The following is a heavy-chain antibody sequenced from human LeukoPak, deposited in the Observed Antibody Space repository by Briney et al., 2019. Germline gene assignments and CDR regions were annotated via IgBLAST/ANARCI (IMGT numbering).Heavy chain of an antibody. CDR3: ARGGSYCSGGSCILRDYYYYGMDV. CDR2: INPNSGGT. D-gene: IGHD2-15*01. V-gene: IGHV1-2*04. Sequence: ASVKVSCKASGYTFTGYYIHWVRQAPGQGLKWLGWINPNSGGTNYAQKFQGWVTMTRDTSISTAYMEVSRLRSDDTAVYYCARGGSYCSGGSCILRDYYYYGMDVWGQGTTVTVSS. CDR1: GYTFTGYY. J-gene: IGHJ6*02.